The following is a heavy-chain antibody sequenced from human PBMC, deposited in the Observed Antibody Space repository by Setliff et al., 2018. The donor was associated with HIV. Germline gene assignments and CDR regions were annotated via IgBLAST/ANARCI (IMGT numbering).Heavy chain of an antibody. Sequence: PSETLSLTCAVSGGSISSHYWSWIRQPPGKGLEWIGYGYDSGITNYNASLKSRVTISVDTSKNQFSLRLRSVTAADTAVYYCAGADYSDTSGYYSNFDYWGQGTLVTVSS. D-gene: IGHD3-22*01. CDR1: GGSISSHY. J-gene: IGHJ4*02. CDR2: GYDSGIT. CDR3: AGADYSDTSGYYSNFDY. V-gene: IGHV4-59*11.